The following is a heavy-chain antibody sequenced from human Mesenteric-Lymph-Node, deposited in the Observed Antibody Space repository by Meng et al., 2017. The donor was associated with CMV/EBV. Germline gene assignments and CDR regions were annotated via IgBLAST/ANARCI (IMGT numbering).Heavy chain of an antibody. D-gene: IGHD1-14*01. CDR3: ARAGGNLNWFDP. V-gene: IGHV4-31*02. CDR1: SDSISSGHYY. CDR2: IFHSGGT. J-gene: IGHJ5*02. Sequence: VSSDSISSGHYYWTWIRQHPGTGLEWIAYIFHSGGTDYNPSLKSRVTISVDTSKNQFSLNLRSVTAADTAVYYCARAGGNLNWFDPWGQGTLVTVSS.